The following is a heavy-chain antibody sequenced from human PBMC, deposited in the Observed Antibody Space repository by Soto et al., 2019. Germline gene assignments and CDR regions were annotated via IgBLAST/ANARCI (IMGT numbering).Heavy chain of an antibody. CDR3: AKVGSSIAARGGGDYYYYGMDV. D-gene: IGHD6-6*01. J-gene: IGHJ6*02. CDR1: GFTFSSYA. Sequence: GGSLRLSCAASGFTFSSYAMSWVRQAPGKGLEWVSAISGSGGSTYYADSVKGRFTISRDNSKNTLYLQMNSLRAEDTAVYYCAKVGSSIAARGGGDYYYYGMDVWGQGTMVTVSS. CDR2: ISGSGGST. V-gene: IGHV3-23*01.